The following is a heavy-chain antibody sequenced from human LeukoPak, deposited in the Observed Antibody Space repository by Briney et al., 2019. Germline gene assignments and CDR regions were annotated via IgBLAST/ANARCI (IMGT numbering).Heavy chain of an antibody. CDR1: GFTFSSYD. V-gene: IGHV3-23*01. Sequence: SGGSLRLSCAASGFTFSSYDMRWVRQAPGKGLEWVSGISGSGGSTYYADSAKGRFTISRDNSKNTLYLQMNSLRAEDTAVYYCAKQGRGAYDSSGYPTGLIDYWGQGTLVTVSS. D-gene: IGHD3-22*01. CDR3: AKQGRGAYDSSGYPTGLIDY. J-gene: IGHJ4*02. CDR2: ISGSGGST.